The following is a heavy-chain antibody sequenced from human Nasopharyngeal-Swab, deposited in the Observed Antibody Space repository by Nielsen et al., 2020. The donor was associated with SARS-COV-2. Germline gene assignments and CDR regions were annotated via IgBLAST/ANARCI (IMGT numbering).Heavy chain of an antibody. Sequence: GESLKISCAVSGFTFSSYAMSWVRQAPGKGLEWVSAISGSGGSTYYADSVKGRFTISRDNSKNTLYLQMNSLRAEDTAVYYCAKAPDILTGYYDYWGQGTLVTVSS. CDR2: ISGSGGST. V-gene: IGHV3-23*01. D-gene: IGHD3-9*01. CDR3: AKAPDILTGYYDY. J-gene: IGHJ4*02. CDR1: GFTFSSYA.